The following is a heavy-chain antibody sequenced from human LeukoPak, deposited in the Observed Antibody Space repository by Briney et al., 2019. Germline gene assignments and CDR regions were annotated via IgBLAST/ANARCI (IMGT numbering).Heavy chain of an antibody. CDR1: GYTFTSYD. D-gene: IGHD2-2*01. Sequence: ASVKVSCKASGYTFTSYDNNWVRQATGQGLEWMGWMNPNSGNTGYAQKFQGRVTMTRNTSISTAYMELSSLRSEDTAVYYCASLDIVVVPAAMRPDGFDIWGQGTMVTVSS. CDR2: MNPNSGNT. V-gene: IGHV1-8*01. CDR3: ASLDIVVVPAAMRPDGFDI. J-gene: IGHJ3*02.